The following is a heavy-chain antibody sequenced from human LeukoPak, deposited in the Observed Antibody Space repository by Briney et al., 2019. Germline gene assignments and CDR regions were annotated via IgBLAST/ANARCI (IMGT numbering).Heavy chain of an antibody. Sequence: GGSLRLSCAASGFNFSSYGMHWVRQAPGKGLEWVAFIRYDGSNTYYADSVRGRFTFSRDNSEDMVYLQMNSLRAEDTAVYYCATDYYDSSGYSPDAFDIWGQGTMVTVSS. CDR3: ATDYYDSSGYSPDAFDI. D-gene: IGHD3-22*01. CDR2: IRYDGSNT. V-gene: IGHV3-30*02. J-gene: IGHJ3*02. CDR1: GFNFSSYG.